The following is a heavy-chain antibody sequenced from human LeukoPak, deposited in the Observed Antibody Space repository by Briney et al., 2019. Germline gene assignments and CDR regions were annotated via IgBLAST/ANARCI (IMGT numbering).Heavy chain of an antibody. J-gene: IGHJ4*02. Sequence: GGSLRLSCAASGFTFSSYSMNWVRQAPGKGLEWVSSISSSSSYIYYADSVKGRFTISRDNAKSSLYLQMNSLRAEDTAVYYCARDLSFGGVSEYWGQGTLVTVSS. CDR1: GFTFSSYS. D-gene: IGHD3-16*01. CDR2: ISSSSSYI. CDR3: ARDLSFGGVSEY. V-gene: IGHV3-21*01.